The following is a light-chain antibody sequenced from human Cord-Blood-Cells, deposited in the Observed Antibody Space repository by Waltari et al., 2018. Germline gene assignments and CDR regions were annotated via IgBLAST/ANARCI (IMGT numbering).Light chain of an antibody. J-gene: IGLJ3*02. Sequence: QSALTQPPPASGSPGQPVTIPCTATSSDDGGSPTSSWNQRHHGQAPILMIYEVSKRPSGVPDRFSGSKSGNTASLTVSGLQAEDEADYCCSSYAGSNKVFGGGTKLTVI. V-gene: IGLV2-8*01. CDR1: SSDDGGSPT. CDR3: SSYAGSNKV. CDR2: EVS.